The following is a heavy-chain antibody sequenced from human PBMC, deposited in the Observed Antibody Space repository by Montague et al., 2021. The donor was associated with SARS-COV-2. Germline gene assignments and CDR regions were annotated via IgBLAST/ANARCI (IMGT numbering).Heavy chain of an antibody. CDR2: IYYSGST. V-gene: IGHV4-59*01. CDR1: GGSISSYY. D-gene: IGHD6-19*01. Sequence: SETLSLTCTVCGGSISSYYWSWIRQPPGKGLEWIGYIYYSGSTNYNTSLKSRVTISVDTSKNQFSLKLSSVTAADTAVYYCARGSGWMGNAFDIWGQGTMVTVSS. CDR3: ARGSGWMGNAFDI. J-gene: IGHJ3*02.